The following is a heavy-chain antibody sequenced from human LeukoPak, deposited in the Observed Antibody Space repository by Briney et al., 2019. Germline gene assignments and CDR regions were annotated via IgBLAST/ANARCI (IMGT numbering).Heavy chain of an antibody. CDR1: GYSISSGYY. CDR3: ARKIYCSGGSCQEGHLDY. J-gene: IGHJ4*02. V-gene: IGHV4-38-2*01. Sequence: SETLSLTCAVSGYSISSGYYWGWIRQPPGKGLEWIGSIYHSGSTNYNPSLKSRVTISVDTSKNQFSLKLSSVTAADTAVYYCARKIYCSGGSCQEGHLDYWGQGTLVTVSS. D-gene: IGHD2-15*01. CDR2: IYHSGST.